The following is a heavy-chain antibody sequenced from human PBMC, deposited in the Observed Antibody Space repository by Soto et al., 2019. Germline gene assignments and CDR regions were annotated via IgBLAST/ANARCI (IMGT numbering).Heavy chain of an antibody. Sequence: EVQLVESGGGLVKPGGSLRLSCAASGFTFSSYSMNWVRQAPGKGLEWVSSISSSSSYIYYADSVKGRFTISRDNAKNSLYLQMNSLRAEDTAVYYCARDEGETYYDFWSGQGDAFEIWGQGTMVTVSS. CDR2: ISSSSSYI. CDR3: ARDEGETYYDFWSGQGDAFEI. J-gene: IGHJ3*02. D-gene: IGHD3-3*01. V-gene: IGHV3-21*01. CDR1: GFTFSSYS.